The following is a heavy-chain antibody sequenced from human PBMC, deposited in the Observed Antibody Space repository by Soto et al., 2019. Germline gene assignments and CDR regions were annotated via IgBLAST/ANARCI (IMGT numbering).Heavy chain of an antibody. D-gene: IGHD3-16*01. CDR2: MNPGSGKT. Sequence: ASVKVSCKASGYTFINYDISWVRQATGQGLEWMGWMNPGSGKTGYANKFQGRVTMTRDASTSTAHLELSSLTSEDAAVYYCARMASFGTLNWFDPWGQGTLVTVSS. CDR1: GYTFINYD. CDR3: ARMASFGTLNWFDP. J-gene: IGHJ5*02. V-gene: IGHV1-8*02.